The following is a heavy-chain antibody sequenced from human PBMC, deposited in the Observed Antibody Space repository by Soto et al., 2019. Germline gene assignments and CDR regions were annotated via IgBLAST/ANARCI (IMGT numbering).Heavy chain of an antibody. CDR1: GFTFSSYG. CDR2: IWYDGSNK. V-gene: IGHV3-33*01. J-gene: IGHJ3*02. Sequence: GGSLRLSCAASGFTFSSYGMHWVRQAPGKGLEWVAVIWYDGSNKYYADSVKGRFTISRDNSKNTLYLQMNSLRAEDTAVYYCARGPYYDFWSGYYAFDIWGQGTMVTVSS. CDR3: ARGPYYDFWSGYYAFDI. D-gene: IGHD3-3*01.